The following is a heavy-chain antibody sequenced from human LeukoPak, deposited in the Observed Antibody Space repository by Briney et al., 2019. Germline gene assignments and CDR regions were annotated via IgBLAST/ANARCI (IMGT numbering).Heavy chain of an antibody. V-gene: IGHV4-59*08. CDR1: GGSISSYY. CDR3: ARLGYCSSTSCPYYYYYGMDV. Sequence: SETLSLTCTVSGGSISSYYWSWIRQPPGKGLEWIGYIYYSGSTNYNPSLKSRVTISVDTSKNQFSLKLSSVTAADTAVYYCARLGYCSSTSCPYYYYYGMDVWGQGTTVTVSS. CDR2: IYYSGST. J-gene: IGHJ6*02. D-gene: IGHD2-2*01.